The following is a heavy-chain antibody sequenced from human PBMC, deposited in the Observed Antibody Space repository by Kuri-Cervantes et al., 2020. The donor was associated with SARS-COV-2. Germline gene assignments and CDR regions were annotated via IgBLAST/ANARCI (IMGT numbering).Heavy chain of an antibody. CDR3: ARGTSTFRVITTPFDY. D-gene: IGHD3-22*01. J-gene: IGHJ4*02. Sequence: GSLRLSCTVSGGSISSHYWSWIRQPPGKGLEWIGYIYYSGSTNYNPSLKSRVTISVDTSKNQFSLKLSSVTAADTAVYYCARGTSTFRVITTPFDYWGQGTLVTVSS. V-gene: IGHV4-59*11. CDR2: IYYSGST. CDR1: GGSISSHY.